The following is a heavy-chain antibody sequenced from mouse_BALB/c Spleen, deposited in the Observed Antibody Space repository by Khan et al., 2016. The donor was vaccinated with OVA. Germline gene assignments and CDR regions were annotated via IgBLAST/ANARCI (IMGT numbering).Heavy chain of an antibody. Sequence: VQLKESGGGLVQPGGSLKLSCAASGFTFSSYAMSWVRQTPEKRLEWVATISSGGNYTYYPDSVKGRFTISRDNAKNTLYLQMSSLRSEDTAMYYCARPPITTVVATSYWFFDVWGAGTTVTVSS. D-gene: IGHD1-1*01. CDR1: GFTFSSYA. J-gene: IGHJ1*01. V-gene: IGHV5-9-3*01. CDR3: ARPPITTVVATSYWFFDV. CDR2: ISSGGNYT.